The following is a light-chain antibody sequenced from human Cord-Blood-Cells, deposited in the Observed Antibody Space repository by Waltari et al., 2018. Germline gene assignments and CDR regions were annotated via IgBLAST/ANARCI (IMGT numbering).Light chain of an antibody. CDR3: SSYTSSSLGV. CDR1: SSDVAGYNY. Sequence: QSALTQPASVSGSPGQSITISCTGTSSDVAGYNYVSWYQQHPGKAPKLMIYEVSNRPSGVSNRFSGSKSGNTASLTISGLQAEDEADYYCSSYTSSSLGVFGTETKVTVL. CDR2: EVS. V-gene: IGLV2-14*01. J-gene: IGLJ1*01.